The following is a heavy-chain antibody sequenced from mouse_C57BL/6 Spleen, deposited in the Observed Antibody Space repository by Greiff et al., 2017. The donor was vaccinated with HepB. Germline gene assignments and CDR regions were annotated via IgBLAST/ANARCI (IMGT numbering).Heavy chain of an antibody. D-gene: IGHD1-1*01. CDR1: GYAFSSSW. Sequence: VQLQQSGPELVKPGASVKISCKASGYAFSSSWMNWVKQRPGKGLEWIGRIYPGDGDTNYNGKFKGKATLTADKSSSTAYMQLSSLTSEDSAVYFCARRPITTVVDWYFDVWGTGTTVTVSS. J-gene: IGHJ1*03. V-gene: IGHV1-82*01. CDR3: ARRPITTVVDWYFDV. CDR2: IYPGDGDT.